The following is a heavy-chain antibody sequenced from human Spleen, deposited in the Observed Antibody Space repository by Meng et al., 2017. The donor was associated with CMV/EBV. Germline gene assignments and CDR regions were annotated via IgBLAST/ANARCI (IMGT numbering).Heavy chain of an antibody. CDR2: IIPILPIT. J-gene: IGHJ6*02. D-gene: IGHD5-12*01. V-gene: IGHV1-69*10. CDR3: ARISCPTTSCYEEEEGNYYYAMDV. Sequence: SVKVSCKASGGIFKKSVITWVRQAPGLGLEWMGGIIPILPITNYAQKFQGRVTFTADKSTSTAYMELSSLRSEDTAVYYCARISCPTTSCYEEEEGNYYYAMDVWGQGTTVTVSS. CDR1: GGIFKKSV.